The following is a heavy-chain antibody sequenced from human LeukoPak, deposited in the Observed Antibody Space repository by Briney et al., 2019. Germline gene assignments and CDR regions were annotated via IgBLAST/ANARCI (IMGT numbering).Heavy chain of an antibody. J-gene: IGHJ4*02. CDR2: ISANDGKI. Sequence: GASVTVSCKASGFVFTGYGFTWVRQAPGQGLEWMGWISANDGKIHYSERHQGRMTMSTDTVTSTVYMELRSLRSDDTAVYYCARELHVERDDYWGQGTLVTVSS. D-gene: IGHD1-1*01. V-gene: IGHV1-18*01. CDR1: GFVFTGYG. CDR3: ARELHVERDDY.